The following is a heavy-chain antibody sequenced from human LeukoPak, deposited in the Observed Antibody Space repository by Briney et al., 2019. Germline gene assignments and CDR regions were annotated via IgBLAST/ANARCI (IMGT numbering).Heavy chain of an antibody. D-gene: IGHD5-12*01. J-gene: IGHJ2*01. CDR1: GFTFSSYG. Sequence: GGSLRLSCAASGFTFSSYGMHWVRQAPGKGLEWVAVIWYDGSNKYYADSVKGRFTISRDNSKNTLYLQMNSLRAEDTAVYYCAKPYGGYGEGWYFDLWGRGTLVTVSS. CDR2: IWYDGSNK. V-gene: IGHV3-33*06. CDR3: AKPYGGYGEGWYFDL.